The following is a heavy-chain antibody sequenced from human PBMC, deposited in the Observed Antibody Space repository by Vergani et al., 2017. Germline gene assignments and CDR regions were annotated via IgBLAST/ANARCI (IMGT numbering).Heavy chain of an antibody. CDR1: GFTFSDYY. V-gene: IGHV3-11*01. CDR2: ISGSGHTK. J-gene: IGHJ4*02. D-gene: IGHD1-7*01. CDR3: ARVLLSGTLLLLAY. Sequence: QVQLVESGGGLVKPGGSLRLSCAASGFTFSDYYMTWIRQAPGKGLEWNSYISGSGHTKYYADSVKGRFAISRDNAKNSLYLQMNNLRVEDTAVYYCARVLLSGTLLLLAYWGQGTLISVSS.